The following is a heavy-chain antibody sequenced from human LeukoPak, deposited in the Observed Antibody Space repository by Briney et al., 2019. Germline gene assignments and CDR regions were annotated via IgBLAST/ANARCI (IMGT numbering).Heavy chain of an antibody. V-gene: IGHV1-18*01. J-gene: IGHJ4*02. Sequence: ASVKVSCKASGYTFTSYGISWVRQAPGQGLEWIGWISAYNGNTNYAQKLQGRVTMTTDTSTSTAYMELRSLRSDDTAVYYCARMRPALLAAAGTGFDYWGQGTLVTVSS. CDR1: GYTFTSYG. CDR3: ARMRPALLAAAGTGFDY. CDR2: ISAYNGNT. D-gene: IGHD6-13*01.